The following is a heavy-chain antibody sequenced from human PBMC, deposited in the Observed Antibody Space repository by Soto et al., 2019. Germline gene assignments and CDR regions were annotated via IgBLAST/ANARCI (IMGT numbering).Heavy chain of an antibody. V-gene: IGHV5-51*01. CDR3: ARSVSRWCSGGSCYTARYAMDV. CDR2: IYPGDSDV. CDR1: EYNFSTYW. J-gene: IGHJ6*02. Sequence: PGESLKISCNGSEYNFSTYWIAWVRQMPGKGLEWMGIIYPGDSDVTYSPSFQGQVTTSVDKSISTAYVQWSSLKASDTAMYYCARSVSRWCSGGSCYTARYAMDVWGQGTSVTVYS. D-gene: IGHD2-15*01.